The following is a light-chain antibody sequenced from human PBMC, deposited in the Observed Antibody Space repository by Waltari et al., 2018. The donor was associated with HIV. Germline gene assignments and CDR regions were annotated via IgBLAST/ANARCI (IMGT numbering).Light chain of an antibody. J-gene: IGLJ1*01. CDR3: QVWNSSSDHFYV. Sequence: SYVLTQPPSVSVAPRQTARITCGGNNIGSKSVHWYQQKPGQAPVLVINDESDRPSRIPERCSGANSGNTATLAIRRVEVWDEADYYCQVWNSSSDHFYVFGTGTKVTVL. V-gene: IGLV3-21*02. CDR1: NIGSKS. CDR2: DES.